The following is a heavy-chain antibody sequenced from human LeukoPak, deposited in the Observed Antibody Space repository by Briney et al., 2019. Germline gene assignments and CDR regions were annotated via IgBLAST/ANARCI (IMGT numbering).Heavy chain of an antibody. CDR3: ARGGDYGDYDFFDY. J-gene: IGHJ4*02. Sequence: PGGSLRLSCAASGFTFSSYWLSWVRQAPGKGLEWVANIKQDGSGKYYVDSVKGRFTISRDNAKNSLYLQMNSLRAEDTAVYYCARGGDYGDYDFFDYWGQGTLVTVSS. V-gene: IGHV3-7*01. CDR2: IKQDGSGK. D-gene: IGHD4-17*01. CDR1: GFTFSSYW.